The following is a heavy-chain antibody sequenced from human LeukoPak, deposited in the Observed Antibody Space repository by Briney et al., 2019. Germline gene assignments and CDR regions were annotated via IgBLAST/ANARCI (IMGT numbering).Heavy chain of an antibody. Sequence: PGGCLRLSCAASGFTFSASTMHWVRQASGKGLEWVGRIRSKPNSYATAYAASVKGRFTISRDDSKNTAYLQMNSLETEDTAVYYCTTVDTIMVWGQGTLVTVSS. CDR2: IRSKPNSYAT. V-gene: IGHV3-73*01. CDR1: GFTFSAST. J-gene: IGHJ4*02. D-gene: IGHD5-18*01. CDR3: TTVDTIMV.